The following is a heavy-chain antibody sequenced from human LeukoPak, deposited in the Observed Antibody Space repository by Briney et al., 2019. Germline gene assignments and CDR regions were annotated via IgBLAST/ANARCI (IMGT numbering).Heavy chain of an antibody. V-gene: IGHV3-43*02. D-gene: IGHD6-19*01. J-gene: IGHJ4*02. Sequence: GGSLRLSCAASGFTFHNYAMHWVRQAPGKGLECVSLIKGNGDTTYNADSVKGRFTISRDNSKNSLYLQINSLRTEDTALYYCAKDIGSGWSFDYWGQGTLATVSS. CDR3: AKDIGSGWSFDY. CDR1: GFTFHNYA. CDR2: IKGNGDTT.